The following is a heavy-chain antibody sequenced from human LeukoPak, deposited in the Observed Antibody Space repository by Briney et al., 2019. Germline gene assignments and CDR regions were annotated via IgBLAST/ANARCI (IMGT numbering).Heavy chain of an antibody. CDR1: GGSISYGGYY. D-gene: IGHD2-21*01. Sequence: SETLSLTCTVSGGSISYGGYYWTWIRHHPGKGLEWIGYMHYSGDTHYNPSLKSRVTISVDTSNNHFSLKLSSVTAADTAMYDCARRGPDCGVPRISFDIWGQGTMVTVSS. CDR2: MHYSGDT. V-gene: IGHV4-31*03. J-gene: IGHJ3*02. CDR3: ARRGPDCGVPRISFDI.